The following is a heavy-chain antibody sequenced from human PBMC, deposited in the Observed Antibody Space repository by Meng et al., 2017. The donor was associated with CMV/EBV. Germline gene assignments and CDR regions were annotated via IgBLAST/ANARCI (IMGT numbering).Heavy chain of an antibody. CDR3: ARAKTMDY. V-gene: IGHV4-34*01. Sequence: LRLSCAVHGGSFSGYYWSWIRQPPGKGLEWIGEINHSGSTNYNPSLKSRVTISVDTSKNQFSLKLSSVTAADTAVYYCARAKTMDYWGQGTLVTVSS. CDR2: INHSGST. D-gene: IGHD1-14*01. J-gene: IGHJ4*02. CDR1: GGSFSGYY.